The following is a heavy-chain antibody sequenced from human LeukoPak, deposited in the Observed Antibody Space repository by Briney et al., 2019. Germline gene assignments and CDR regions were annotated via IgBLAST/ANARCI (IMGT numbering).Heavy chain of an antibody. CDR1: GYTFTGYY. Sequence: ASVKVSCKASGYTFTGYYMHWVRQAPGQGLEWMGWINPNSGGTNYAQKFQGRVTMTRDTSISTAYMELSRLRSDDTAVYYCARGAIESSGYSNFQHWGQGTLVTVSS. J-gene: IGHJ1*01. CDR2: INPNSGGT. V-gene: IGHV1-2*02. D-gene: IGHD3-22*01. CDR3: ARGAIESSGYSNFQH.